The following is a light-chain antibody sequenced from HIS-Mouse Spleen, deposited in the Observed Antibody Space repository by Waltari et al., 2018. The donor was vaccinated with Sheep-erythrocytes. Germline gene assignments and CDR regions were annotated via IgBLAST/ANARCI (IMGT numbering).Light chain of an antibody. CDR3: QQYDNLFT. Sequence: AIQMTQSPSSLSASVGDRVTITCRASQGIRNDLGWYQQKPGKAPKLLIYAASSLQSGVPSRFSGSGSGTDFTFTISSLQPEDIATYYCQQYDNLFTFGLGTKVDIK. J-gene: IGKJ3*01. CDR1: QGIRND. CDR2: AAS. V-gene: IGKV1-6*01.